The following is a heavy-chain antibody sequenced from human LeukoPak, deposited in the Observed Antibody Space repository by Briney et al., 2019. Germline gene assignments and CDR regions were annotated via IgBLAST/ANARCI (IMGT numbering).Heavy chain of an antibody. CDR3: ARVGYQLLLGY. D-gene: IGHD2-2*01. CDR1: GFISSDYY. Sequence: GGSLRLSCAASGFISSDYYMSWIRQAPGKGLEWLSFISSGGSTIYYADSVKGRFTISRDNSKNTLYLQMNSLRAEDTAVYYCARVGYQLLLGYWGQGTLVTVSS. CDR2: ISSGGSTI. J-gene: IGHJ4*02. V-gene: IGHV3-11*01.